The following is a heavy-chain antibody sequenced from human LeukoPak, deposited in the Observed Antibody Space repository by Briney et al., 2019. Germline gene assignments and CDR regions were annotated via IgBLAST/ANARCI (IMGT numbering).Heavy chain of an antibody. Sequence: PGRSLRLSCAASGFTFSSYGMHWVRQAPGKGLEWVAVIWYDGSNKYYADSVKGRFTISRDNSKNTLYLQMNSLRAEDTAVYYCARDRWLVGGAFDIWGQGTVVTVSS. J-gene: IGHJ3*02. V-gene: IGHV3-33*08. CDR3: ARDRWLVGGAFDI. D-gene: IGHD6-19*01. CDR2: IWYDGSNK. CDR1: GFTFSSYG.